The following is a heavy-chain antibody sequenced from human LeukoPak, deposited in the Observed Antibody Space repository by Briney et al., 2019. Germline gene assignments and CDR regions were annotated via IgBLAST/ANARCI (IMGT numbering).Heavy chain of an antibody. CDR1: GFTFSSYA. V-gene: IGHV3-23*01. J-gene: IGHJ6*02. CDR2: ISGSGGST. CDR3: ARRHDYGDYVFIYYYYGMDV. Sequence: GGSLRLSCAASGFTFSSYAMSRVRQAPGKGLEWVSAISGSGGSTYYADSVKGRFTISRDNSKNTLYLQMNSLRAEDTAVYYCARRHDYGDYVFIYYYYGMDVWGQGTTVTVSS. D-gene: IGHD4-17*01.